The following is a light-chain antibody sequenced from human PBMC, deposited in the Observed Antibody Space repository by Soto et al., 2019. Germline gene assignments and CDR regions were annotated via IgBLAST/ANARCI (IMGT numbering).Light chain of an antibody. V-gene: IGLV2-8*01. Sequence: QSVLTQPPSASGSPGQSVTISCTGTSSVVGGYNYVSWYQHHPGKAPKLIIYEVYKRPSGVPDRFSGSKSGNTAALTVSGLQAEDVADYYCSSYVGTNSYVFGTGTKVTVL. J-gene: IGLJ1*01. CDR3: SSYVGTNSYV. CDR2: EVY. CDR1: SSVVGGYNY.